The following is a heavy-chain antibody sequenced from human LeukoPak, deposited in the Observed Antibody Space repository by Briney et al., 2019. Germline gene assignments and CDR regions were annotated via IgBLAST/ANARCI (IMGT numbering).Heavy chain of an antibody. Sequence: ASVTVSCKASGYTFTSYGISWVRQAPGQGLEWMGWISAYNGNTNYAQKLQGRVTMTTDTSTSTAYMELRSLRSDDTAVYYCARDPPRGGAAGTDVDYWDQGTLVTVSS. CDR1: GYTFTSYG. CDR3: ARDPPRGGAAGTDVDY. J-gene: IGHJ4*02. D-gene: IGHD6-13*01. V-gene: IGHV1-18*01. CDR2: ISAYNGNT.